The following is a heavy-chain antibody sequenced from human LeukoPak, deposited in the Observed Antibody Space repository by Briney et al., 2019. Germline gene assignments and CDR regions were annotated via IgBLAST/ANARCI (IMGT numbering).Heavy chain of an antibody. CDR3: ARGRRGWLQRPFDY. CDR1: GGSFSGYY. Sequence: PSETLSLTCAVYGGSFSGYYWSWIRQPPGKGLERIGEINHSGSTNYNPSLKGRVTISVDTSKNQFSLKLSSVTAADTAVYYCARGRRGWLQRPFDYWGQGTLVTVSS. J-gene: IGHJ4*02. CDR2: INHSGST. V-gene: IGHV4-34*01. D-gene: IGHD5-24*01.